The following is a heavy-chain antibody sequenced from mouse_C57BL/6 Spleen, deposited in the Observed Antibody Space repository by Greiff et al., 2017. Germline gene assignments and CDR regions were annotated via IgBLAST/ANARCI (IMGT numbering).Heavy chain of an antibody. CDR3: TTRYDGYWYFGV. D-gene: IGHD2-3*01. CDR2: IDPENGDT. Sequence: VHVKQSGAELVRPGASVKLSCTASGFNIKDDYMHWVKQRPEQGLEWIGWIDPENGDTEYASKFQGKATITADTSSNTAYLQLSSLTSEDTAVYYCTTRYDGYWYFGVWGTGTTVTVSS. CDR1: GFNIKDDY. J-gene: IGHJ1*03. V-gene: IGHV14-4*01.